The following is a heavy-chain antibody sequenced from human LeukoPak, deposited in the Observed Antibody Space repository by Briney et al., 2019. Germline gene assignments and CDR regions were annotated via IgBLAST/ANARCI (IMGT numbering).Heavy chain of an antibody. CDR3: ARRAGAYSHPYDY. CDR1: EFTFSNYA. J-gene: IGHJ4*02. D-gene: IGHD4/OR15-4a*01. CDR2: IYSDNT. V-gene: IGHV3-53*01. Sequence: GGSLRLSCVASEFTFSNYAMSWVRQAPGKGLEWVSFIYSDNTHYSDSVKGRFTISRDNSKNTLYLQMNSLRAEDTAVYYCARRAGAYSHPYDYWGQGTLVTVSS.